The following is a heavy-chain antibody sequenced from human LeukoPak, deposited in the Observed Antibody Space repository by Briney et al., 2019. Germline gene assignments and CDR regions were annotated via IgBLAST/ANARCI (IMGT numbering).Heavy chain of an antibody. Sequence: GGSLRLSCAASGFTFSSYAMSWVRQAPGKGLEWVSAISGSGGSTYYADSVKGRFTISRDNSKNTLYLQMNSLRAEDTAVYYCARRVYGDGTYFDYWRQGTLVTVSS. CDR1: GFTFSSYA. CDR3: ARRVYGDGTYFDY. CDR2: ISGSGGST. V-gene: IGHV3-23*01. J-gene: IGHJ4*02. D-gene: IGHD4-17*01.